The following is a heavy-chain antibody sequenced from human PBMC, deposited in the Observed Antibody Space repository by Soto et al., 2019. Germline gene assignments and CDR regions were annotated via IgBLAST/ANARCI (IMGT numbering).Heavy chain of an antibody. CDR2: MYHSGST. V-gene: IGHV4-30-2*01. D-gene: IGHD3-22*01. CDR1: GGSISSGGYS. CDR3: ARTSYYDSTGYYNLDV. Sequence: SETLSLTCAVSGGSISSGGYSWSWIRQPPGKGLEWIGYMYHSGSTYYNPSLKSRVTISIDKSKNQFSLKLNSVNAADTADYYCARTSYYDSTGYYNLDVWGPGTTVTVSS. J-gene: IGHJ6*02.